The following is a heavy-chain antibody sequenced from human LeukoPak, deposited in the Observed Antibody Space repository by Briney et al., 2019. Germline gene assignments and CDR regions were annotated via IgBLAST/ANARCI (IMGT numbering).Heavy chain of an antibody. CDR1: GGTFSSYT. Sequence: SVKVSCKASGGTFSSYTISWVRQAPGQGLEWMGRIIPILGIANYAQKFQGRVTITADKSTSTAYMELSSLGSEDTAVYYCATMTTVTTGIVWGQGTLVTVSS. D-gene: IGHD4-17*01. CDR2: IIPILGIA. V-gene: IGHV1-69*02. J-gene: IGHJ4*02. CDR3: ATMTTVTTGIV.